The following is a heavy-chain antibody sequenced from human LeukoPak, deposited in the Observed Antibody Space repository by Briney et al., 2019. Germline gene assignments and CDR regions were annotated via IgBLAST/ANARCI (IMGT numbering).Heavy chain of an antibody. D-gene: IGHD6-6*01. Sequence: PGGSLRLSCAASGFTFSSYAMSWVRQAPGKGLEWVSAISGSGASTYYADSVKGRFTISRDNAKNSLYLQMNSLRAEDTAVYYCTRESLAAPDYWGQGTLVTVSS. CDR3: TRESLAAPDY. CDR1: GFTFSSYA. V-gene: IGHV3-23*01. J-gene: IGHJ4*02. CDR2: ISGSGAST.